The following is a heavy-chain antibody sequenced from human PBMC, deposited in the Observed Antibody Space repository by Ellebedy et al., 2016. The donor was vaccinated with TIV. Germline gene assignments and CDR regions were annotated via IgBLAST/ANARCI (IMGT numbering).Heavy chain of an antibody. Sequence: AASVKVSCKVSGYTLTELSMHWVRQAPGKGLEWMGGFDPEDGETIYAQIFQGRVTMTEDTSTDTAYMELSSLRSEDTAVYYCARVSFGSYDYYDSSGYYSYYFDYWGQGTLVTVSS. CDR1: GYTLTELS. CDR3: ARVSFGSYDYYDSSGYYSYYFDY. J-gene: IGHJ4*02. D-gene: IGHD3-22*01. V-gene: IGHV1-24*01. CDR2: FDPEDGET.